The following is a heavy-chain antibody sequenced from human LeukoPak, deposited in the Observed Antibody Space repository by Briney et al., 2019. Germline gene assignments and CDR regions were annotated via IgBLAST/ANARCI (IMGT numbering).Heavy chain of an antibody. J-gene: IGHJ5*02. CDR3: ARDSSAVDTAMVRGWLDP. CDR1: GGSISSYY. V-gene: IGHV4-59*01. D-gene: IGHD5-18*01. CDR2: IYYSGST. Sequence: PSETLSLTXTVSGGSISSYYWSWIRQAPGKGLEWIGYIYYSGSTNYNPSLKSRVTISVDTSKNQFSLKLSSVTAADTAVYYCARDSSAVDTAMVRGWLDPWGQGTLVTVSS.